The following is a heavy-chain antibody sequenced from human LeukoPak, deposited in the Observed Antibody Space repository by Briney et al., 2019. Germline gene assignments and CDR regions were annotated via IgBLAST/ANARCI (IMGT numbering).Heavy chain of an antibody. CDR1: GGSIRTYY. CDR2: IYTSGNT. CDR3: ARGSSSSGWEGFDY. D-gene: IGHD6-19*01. V-gene: IGHV4-4*07. J-gene: IGHJ4*02. Sequence: SETLSLTCSVSGGSIRTYYWSWIRQPAGKGLEWIGRIYTSGNTNYNPSLKSRLTMSIDTAANHFSLRLTSVTADDTAVYFCARGSSSSGWEGFDYWGQGALVTVSS.